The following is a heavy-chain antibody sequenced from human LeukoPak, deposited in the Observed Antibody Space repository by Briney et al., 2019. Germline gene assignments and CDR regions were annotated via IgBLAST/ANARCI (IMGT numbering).Heavy chain of an antibody. CDR3: ARSSGYSSSGGLNWFDT. J-gene: IGHJ5*02. Sequence: KASETLSLTCTVSGGSISSGDYYWSWVRQPPGEGLEWIGYIYYSGTTYYNPSLKSRATISVDTSKNEFSLKLSSVTAADTAVYYCARSSGYSSSGGLNWFDTWGQGTLVTVSS. D-gene: IGHD6-13*01. CDR1: GGSISSGDYY. V-gene: IGHV4-30-4*01. CDR2: IYYSGTT.